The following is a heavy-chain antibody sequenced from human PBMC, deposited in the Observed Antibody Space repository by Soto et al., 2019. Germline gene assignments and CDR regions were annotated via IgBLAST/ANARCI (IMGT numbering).Heavy chain of an antibody. J-gene: IGHJ4*02. V-gene: IGHV5-51*01. D-gene: IGHD3-22*01. Sequence: GEYLKISCKGSGYSFSNYWIAWVRQMPGKGLEWMGIIFPADSDTKYSPPSQGQATISADKSISTAYLQWSSLKASDTAMYYYATSYGGEYFASRRYYYPYWCQAPFVTVSS. CDR1: GYSFSNYW. CDR2: IFPADSDT. CDR3: ATSYGGEYFASRRYYYPY.